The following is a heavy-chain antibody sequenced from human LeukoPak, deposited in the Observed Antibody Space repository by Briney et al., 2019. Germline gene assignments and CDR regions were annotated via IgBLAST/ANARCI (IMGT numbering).Heavy chain of an antibody. CDR1: GYSIISDYF. J-gene: IGHJ4*02. V-gene: IGHV4-38-2*02. Sequence: SETLSLTCIVSGYSIISDYFWGWVRQPPGKGPEWIGSIFHSGDVYYNPSLKSRVTLSVDPSKNRFSLKLTSVTAADTAIYYCARVVASTSIDSWGQGTLVTVPS. CDR2: IFHSGDV. D-gene: IGHD2-15*01. CDR3: ARVVASTSIDS.